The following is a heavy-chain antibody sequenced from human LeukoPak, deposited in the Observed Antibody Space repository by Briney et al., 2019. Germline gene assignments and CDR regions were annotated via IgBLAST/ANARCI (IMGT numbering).Heavy chain of an antibody. J-gene: IGHJ5*02. CDR2: INPNNGGT. Sequence: ASVKVSCKASGYSFTGYILYWVRQAPGQGLEWMGWINPNNGGTKIPHKFQGRVTMTRDTSITTVYMELSSVLYDETAVYYCARDTGDGYDNWFDPWGQGTLVTVSS. CDR3: ARDTGDGYDNWFDP. V-gene: IGHV1-2*02. CDR1: GYSFTGYI. D-gene: IGHD3-22*01.